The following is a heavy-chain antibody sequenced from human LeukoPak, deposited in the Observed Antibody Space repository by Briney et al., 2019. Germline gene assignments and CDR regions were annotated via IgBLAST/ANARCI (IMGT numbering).Heavy chain of an antibody. D-gene: IGHD6-6*01. CDR1: RHTFTDYY. CDR3: AGLSNVAARPGWFDP. Sequence: ASVKVSCKPSRHTFTDYYIHWVRQAPGQGLEWMGWINPKSGGTKFAQKFQGRVTMTRDTSISTVYMEMSRLRSDDTAMYYCAGLSNVAARPGWFDPWGQGTPVTVSS. CDR2: INPKSGGT. V-gene: IGHV1-2*02. J-gene: IGHJ5*02.